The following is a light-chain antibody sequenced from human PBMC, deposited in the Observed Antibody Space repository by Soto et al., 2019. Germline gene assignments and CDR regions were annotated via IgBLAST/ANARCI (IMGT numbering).Light chain of an antibody. CDR3: QQYNNWPIT. CDR1: QSVNSN. CDR2: GAS. J-gene: IGKJ5*01. V-gene: IGKV3-15*01. Sequence: EIVMTQSPATLSVSRGEGATLSCRASQSVNSNLAWYQQKPGQAPRLLIYGASTRATGFPARFSGGGSGTEFTLTITSLQSEDFVVYYCQQYNNWPITFGQGTRLEIK.